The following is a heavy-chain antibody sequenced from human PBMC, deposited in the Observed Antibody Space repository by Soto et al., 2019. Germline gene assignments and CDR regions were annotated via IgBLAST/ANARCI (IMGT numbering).Heavy chain of an antibody. D-gene: IGHD6-19*01. CDR3: ATKWLLRYGSGSYYFDY. CDR2: FDPEDGGT. Sequence: GASVKVSCKVSGYTLTELSMHWVRQAPGKGLEWMGGFDPEDGGTIYAQKFQGRVTMTEDTSTDTAYMELSSLRSEDTAVYYCATKWLLRYGSGSYYFDYWGQGTLVTVSS. CDR1: GYTLTELS. V-gene: IGHV1-24*01. J-gene: IGHJ4*02.